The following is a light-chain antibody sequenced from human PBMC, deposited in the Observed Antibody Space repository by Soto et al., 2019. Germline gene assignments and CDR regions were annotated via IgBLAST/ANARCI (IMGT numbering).Light chain of an antibody. CDR1: QSISSW. CDR2: DAS. Sequence: DIQMTQSPSTLSASVGDRVTITCRASQSISSWLAWYQQKPGKAPKLLIYDASSLESGVPSRFSCSGSGTDFTLTISSLQPDDFATYYCQQYNSYPYTFGQGTKLEIK. J-gene: IGKJ2*01. V-gene: IGKV1-5*01. CDR3: QQYNSYPYT.